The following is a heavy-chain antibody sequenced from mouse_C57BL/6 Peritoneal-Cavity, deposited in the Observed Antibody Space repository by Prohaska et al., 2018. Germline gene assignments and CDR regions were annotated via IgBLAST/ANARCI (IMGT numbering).Heavy chain of an antibody. CDR2: INPNNGGT. D-gene: IGHD2-5*01. Sequence: HGKSLEWIGDINPNNGGTSYHQKFKGKATLTVDKSSSTAYMELRSLTSEDSAVYYCARTYSNYFYCYAMDYRGQGTSVTGYS. CDR3: ARTYSNYFYCYAMDY. V-gene: IGHV1-26*01. J-gene: IGHJ4*01.